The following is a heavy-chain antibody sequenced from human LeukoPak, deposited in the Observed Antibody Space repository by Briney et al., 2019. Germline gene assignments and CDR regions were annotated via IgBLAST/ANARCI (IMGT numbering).Heavy chain of an antibody. V-gene: IGHV5-51*01. CDR1: GYSLTSSW. Sequence: GESLKITCKRPGYSLTSSWIAWARQMPGKGPEWMSIIYPPDSDTRYSPSFQGQVTISADKSISTAYLQWSSLKASDTAMYYCARLESSGWYSDYLGQGTLVTVSS. J-gene: IGHJ4*02. CDR3: ARLESSGWYSDY. D-gene: IGHD6-19*01. CDR2: IYPPDSDT.